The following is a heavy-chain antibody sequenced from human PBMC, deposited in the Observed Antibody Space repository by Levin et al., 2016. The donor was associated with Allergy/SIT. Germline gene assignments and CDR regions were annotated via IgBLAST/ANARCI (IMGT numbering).Heavy chain of an antibody. CDR2: INHSGST. CDR3: ASRDHQYDYGDGGAWYYFDY. D-gene: IGHD4-17*01. CDR1: GGSFSGYY. J-gene: IGHJ4*02. V-gene: IGHV4-34*01. Sequence: SETLSLTCAVYGGSFSGYYWSWIRQPPGKGLEWIGEINHSGSTNYNPSLKSRVTISVDTSKNQFSLKLSSVTAADTAVYYCASRDHQYDYGDGGAWYYFDYWGQGTLVTVSS.